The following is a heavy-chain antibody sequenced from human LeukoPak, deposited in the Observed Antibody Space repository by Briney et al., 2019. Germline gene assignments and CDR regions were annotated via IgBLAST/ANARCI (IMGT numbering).Heavy chain of an antibody. J-gene: IGHJ3*02. D-gene: IGHD1-26*01. Sequence: KTSETLSLTCTVSGGSISSNKYYWGWIRQPPGKGLEWIGSLYYSGSTYYNPTLKSRVTIFVDTSKNQFSLKLSSVTAADTAVYYCATPYSGGYQGLDIWGQGTMVTVSS. CDR2: LYYSGST. CDR3: ATPYSGGYQGLDI. CDR1: GGSISSNKYY. V-gene: IGHV4-39*01.